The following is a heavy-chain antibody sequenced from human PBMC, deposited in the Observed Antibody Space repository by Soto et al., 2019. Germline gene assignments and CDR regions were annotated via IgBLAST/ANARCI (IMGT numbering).Heavy chain of an antibody. CDR1: GGSISSSSYY. CDR3: ARPLLPYYYDTSGYLAFDY. D-gene: IGHD3-22*01. Sequence: SSETLSLTCTVSGGSISSSSYYWGWIRQPPGKGLEWIGSIYYSGSTYYNPSLKSRVTIPVDTSKNQFSLKLSSVTAADTAVYYCARPLLPYYYDTSGYLAFDYWGQGTLVTVSS. J-gene: IGHJ4*02. CDR2: IYYSGST. V-gene: IGHV4-39*01.